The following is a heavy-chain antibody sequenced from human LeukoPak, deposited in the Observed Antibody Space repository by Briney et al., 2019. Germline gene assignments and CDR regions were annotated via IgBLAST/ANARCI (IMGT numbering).Heavy chain of an antibody. D-gene: IGHD6-6*01. CDR3: ARGRRFRRYSSSPHIYYYYYMDV. CDR1: GYTFTSYD. Sequence: ASVKVSCKASGYTFTSYDINWVRQATGQGREWRGWMNPNSGNTGYAQKFQGRVTITRNTSIRTAYMELSSLRSEDTAVYYCARGRRFRRYSSSPHIYYYYYMDVWGKGTTVTVSS. V-gene: IGHV1-8*01. J-gene: IGHJ6*03. CDR2: MNPNSGNT.